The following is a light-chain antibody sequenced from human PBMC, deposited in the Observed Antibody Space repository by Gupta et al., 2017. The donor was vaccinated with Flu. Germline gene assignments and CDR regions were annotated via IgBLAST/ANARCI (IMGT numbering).Light chain of an antibody. CDR3: QQDDATASWT. V-gene: IGKV4-1*01. J-gene: IGKJ1*01. CDR2: WAS. CDR1: RSVLYNSNNKNY. Sequence: DIVMTQSPDSLAVSLGERATINCRSSRSVLYNSNNKNYLAWYQQKPGQPPKLLIYWASTREAGVPDRFSGSGYGTDXTLTISXRQEEDVAVYYCQQDDATASWTFGXGTKVEIK.